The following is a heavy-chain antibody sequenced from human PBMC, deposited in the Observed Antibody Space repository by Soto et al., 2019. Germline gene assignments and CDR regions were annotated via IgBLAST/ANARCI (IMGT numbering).Heavy chain of an antibody. Sequence: QVQLVQSGAEVKKPGASVKVSCKASGYTFTSYGISWVRQAPGQGLEWMGWISAYNGNTNYAQKLQGRVTMTTDTSTSKAYMELRSLRSDDTAVYYCASGNTGYCSSTSCRDYYYYGMDVWGQGTTVTVSS. CDR3: ASGNTGYCSSTSCRDYYYYGMDV. CDR1: GYTFTSYG. D-gene: IGHD2-2*01. J-gene: IGHJ6*02. V-gene: IGHV1-18*01. CDR2: ISAYNGNT.